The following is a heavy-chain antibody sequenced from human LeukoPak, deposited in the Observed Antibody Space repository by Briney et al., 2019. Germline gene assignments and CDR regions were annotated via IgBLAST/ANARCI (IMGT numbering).Heavy chain of an antibody. V-gene: IGHV3-23*01. CDR2: IRGSGGRT. D-gene: IGHD1-7*01. CDR1: GFPFNSYI. Sequence: GGSLRLSCLASGFPFNSYIMTWVRQAPGKGLEWVSGIRGSGGRTFYGDSVKGRSTISRDNSKNTLFLEVKGLRVDDTALYYCAMIGGTTGPFDAWGQGTLVTVSS. CDR3: AMIGGTTGPFDA. J-gene: IGHJ4*02.